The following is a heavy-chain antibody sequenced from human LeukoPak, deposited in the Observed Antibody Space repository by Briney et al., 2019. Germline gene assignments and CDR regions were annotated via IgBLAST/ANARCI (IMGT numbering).Heavy chain of an antibody. Sequence: PGGSLRLSCAASGFTFSSYSMNWVRQAPGRGLEWVSYISSSSSTIYYADSVKGRFTISRDNAKNSLYLQMNSLKVEDTATYYCGKEGGAWGQGTKVTVSS. D-gene: IGHD3-16*01. J-gene: IGHJ5*02. CDR1: GFTFSSYS. CDR3: GKEGGA. CDR2: ISSSSSTI. V-gene: IGHV3-48*01.